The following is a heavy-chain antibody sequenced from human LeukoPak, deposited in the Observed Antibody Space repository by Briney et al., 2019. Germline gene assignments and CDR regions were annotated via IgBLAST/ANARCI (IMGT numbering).Heavy chain of an antibody. D-gene: IGHD6-13*01. CDR2: IYYSGST. CDR3: AREPRSSWFDY. J-gene: IGHJ4*02. V-gene: IGHV4-59*01. Sequence: SETLSLTCTVSGGSISSYYWSWIRKPPGTGQEWIGYIYYSGSTDYNPSLKSRVSLSVDTSKNQFSLKLSSVTAADTAVYYCAREPRSSWFDYWSQGTLVTVSS. CDR1: GGSISSYY.